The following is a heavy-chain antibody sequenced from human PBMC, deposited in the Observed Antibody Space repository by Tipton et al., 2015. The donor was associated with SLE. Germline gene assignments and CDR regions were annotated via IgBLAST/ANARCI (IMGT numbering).Heavy chain of an antibody. V-gene: IGHV4-34*01. J-gene: IGHJ4*02. CDR3: ARRCQYQLLR. Sequence: TCYNPSLRSRVTISVDTSKNQFSLKLSSVTAADTAVYYCARRCQYQLLRWGQGTLVTVSS. D-gene: IGHD2-2*01. CDR2: T.